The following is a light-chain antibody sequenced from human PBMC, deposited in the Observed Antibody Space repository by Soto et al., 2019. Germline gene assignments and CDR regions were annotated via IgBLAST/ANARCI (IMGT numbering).Light chain of an antibody. CDR3: SSYTSTSTYV. J-gene: IGLJ1*01. Sequence: QSVLTQPASVSGSPGQSITISCTGTSSDVGGYNYVSWYQQHPGKAPKLVIYDVSNRPSGVSNRFSGSKSGNTASLTISGIQAEDEADYYCSSYTSTSTYVFGTGTKVPS. V-gene: IGLV2-14*01. CDR2: DVS. CDR1: SSDVGGYNY.